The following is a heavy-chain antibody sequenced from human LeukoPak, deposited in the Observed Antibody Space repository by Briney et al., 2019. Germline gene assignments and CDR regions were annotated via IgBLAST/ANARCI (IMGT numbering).Heavy chain of an antibody. J-gene: IGHJ5*02. D-gene: IGHD1-26*01. V-gene: IGHV3-7*01. Sequence: GGSLRLSCAASGFTFSSYWMSWVRQAPGKGLEWVANIKQDGSEKYYVDSVKGRFTISRDNAKNSLYLQMNSLRAEDTAVYYCARDTSGSYKRRWFDPWGQGTLVTVSS. CDR3: ARDTSGSYKRRWFDP. CDR1: GFTFSSYW. CDR2: IKQDGSEK.